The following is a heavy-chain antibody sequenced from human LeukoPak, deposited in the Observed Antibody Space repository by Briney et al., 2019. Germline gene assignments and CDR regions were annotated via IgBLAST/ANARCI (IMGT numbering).Heavy chain of an antibody. J-gene: IGHJ4*02. CDR1: GGSISSGGYY. V-gene: IGHV4-31*03. D-gene: IGHD3-9*01. Sequence: SETMSLTCTVSGGSISSGGYYWNWIRQHPGKGLEWIGHIYYSRSTYYNPSLKSRVTISIDTSKHQFSLKLSSVTAADTAVYYCARGYYDILTGYYATPDYWGQGTLVTVSS. CDR3: ARGYYDILTGYYATPDY. CDR2: IYYSRST.